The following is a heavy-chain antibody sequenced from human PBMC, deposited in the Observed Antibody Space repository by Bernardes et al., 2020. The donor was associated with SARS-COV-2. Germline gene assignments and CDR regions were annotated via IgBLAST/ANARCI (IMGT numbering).Heavy chain of an antibody. J-gene: IGHJ5*02. Sequence: EPLSLTCSVSGFSITNGYYWAWIRQPPGKGLEWIASVYYSGNTFYNPSLRSRLTISPDTSMNQVSLWLNSVTAADTAVYYCARVRGFTYGADLNWFDPWGQGMLVTVSS. CDR3: ARVRGFTYGADLNWFDP. V-gene: IGHV4-38-2*02. CDR1: GFSITNGYY. CDR2: VYYSGNT. D-gene: IGHD5-18*01.